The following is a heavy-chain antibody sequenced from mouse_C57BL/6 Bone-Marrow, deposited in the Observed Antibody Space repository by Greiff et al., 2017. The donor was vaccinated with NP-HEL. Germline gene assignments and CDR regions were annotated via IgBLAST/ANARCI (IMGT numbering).Heavy chain of an antibody. J-gene: IGHJ3*01. Sequence: VQLQQSGTVLARPGASVKMSCKTSGYTFTSYWMHWVKQRPGPGLEWIGAIYPGNSDTSYNQKFKGKAKLTAVTSASTAYMELSSLTNEDSAVYYCTRGYYGSSFLFAYWGQGTLVTVSA. CDR2: IYPGNSDT. D-gene: IGHD1-1*01. V-gene: IGHV1-5*01. CDR3: TRGYYGSSFLFAY. CDR1: GYTFTSYW.